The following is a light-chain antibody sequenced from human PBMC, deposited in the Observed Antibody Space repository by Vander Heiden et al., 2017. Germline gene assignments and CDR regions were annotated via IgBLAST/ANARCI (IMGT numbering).Light chain of an antibody. V-gene: IGKV1D-13*01. CDR2: DAS. Sequence: ALQLTQSPSSLSASVGDRVTITCRASQGVGSALAWYQQKPGKAPYLLIYDASSLESGVPSRFSGSGSGTDFTLTISSLQPEDFAAYYCQQFDHYPYTFGQGTKLEIK. J-gene: IGKJ2*01. CDR3: QQFDHYPYT. CDR1: QGVGSA.